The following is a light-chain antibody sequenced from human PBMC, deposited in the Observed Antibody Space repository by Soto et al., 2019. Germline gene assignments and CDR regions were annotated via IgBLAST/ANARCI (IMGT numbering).Light chain of an antibody. V-gene: IGKV3-20*01. Sequence: ENVLTQSPGTLSLSPGERATLSCRASRNVNNDYLAWYQQKPGQSPRLLISIASKRATGTPDRFSGSGSGTDFTLTISRLEPEDFAVYYCGQHSTSPWTFGQGTKVEIK. CDR1: RNVNNDY. J-gene: IGKJ1*01. CDR3: GQHSTSPWT. CDR2: IAS.